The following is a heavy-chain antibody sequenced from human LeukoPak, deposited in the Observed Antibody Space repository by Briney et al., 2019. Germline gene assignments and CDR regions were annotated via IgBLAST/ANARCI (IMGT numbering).Heavy chain of an antibody. CDR2: IKQDGSEK. D-gene: IGHD4-17*01. V-gene: IGHV3-7*01. Sequence: PGGSLRLSCAASGFTFSSYWMSWVRQAPGKGLEWVANIKQDGSEKYYVDSVKGRFTISRDNSKNTLYLQMNSLRAEDTAVYYCAKGNGDYPFLYWGQGTLVTVSS. CDR1: GFTFSSYW. CDR3: AKGNGDYPFLY. J-gene: IGHJ4*02.